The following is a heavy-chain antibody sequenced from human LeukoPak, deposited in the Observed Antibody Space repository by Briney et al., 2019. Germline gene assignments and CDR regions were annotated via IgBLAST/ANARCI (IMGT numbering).Heavy chain of an antibody. CDR3: ARDHGVTTVTGLDY. CDR2: ISYDGSNK. D-gene: IGHD4-17*01. Sequence: PGGSLRLSCAASGFTFSSYAMHWVRQAPGKGLEWVAVISYDGSNKYYADSVKGRFTISRDNSKNTLYLQMNSLRAEDTAVYYCARDHGVTTVTGLDYWGQGTLVTVSS. CDR1: GFTFSSYA. J-gene: IGHJ4*02. V-gene: IGHV3-30-3*01.